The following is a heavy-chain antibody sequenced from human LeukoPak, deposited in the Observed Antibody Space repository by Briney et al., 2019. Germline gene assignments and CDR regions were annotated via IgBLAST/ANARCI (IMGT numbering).Heavy chain of an antibody. Sequence: PGGSLRLSCAGSGFTFSRYTMSWVRQAPGKGLEWVSVIGAAGVTYYAESVKGRFIISRDNDKNTVYLQMNCLSAEDTAVYYCVSDDDMSSRWYELDYWGQRTLVTVSS. CDR1: GFTFSRYT. V-gene: IGHV3-23*01. J-gene: IGHJ4*02. CDR2: IGAAGVT. CDR3: VSDDDMSSRWYELDY. D-gene: IGHD6-19*01.